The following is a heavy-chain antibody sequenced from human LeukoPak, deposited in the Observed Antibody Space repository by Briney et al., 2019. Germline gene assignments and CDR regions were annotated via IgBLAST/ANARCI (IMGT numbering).Heavy chain of an antibody. CDR1: GGSISSSSYY. CDR3: ARLIDYYDSSGYFSLWAFDI. CDR2: IYYSGST. J-gene: IGHJ3*02. Sequence: SETLSLTCTVSGGSISSSSYYWGWIRQPPGKGLEWIGSIYYSGSTYYNPSLKSRVTISVDTSKNQFSLKLSSVTAADTAVYYCARLIDYYDSSGYFSLWAFDIWGQGTMVTVSS. V-gene: IGHV4-39*01. D-gene: IGHD3-22*01.